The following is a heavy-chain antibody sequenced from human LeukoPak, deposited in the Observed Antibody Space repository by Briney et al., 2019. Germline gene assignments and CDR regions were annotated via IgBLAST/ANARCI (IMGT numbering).Heavy chain of an antibody. CDR1: GGSFSGYY. J-gene: IGHJ6*02. CDR2: INHSVST. D-gene: IGHD3-3*01. V-gene: IGHV4-34*01. Sequence: SETLSLTCAVYGGSFSGYYWSWIRQPPGKGLEWIGEINHSVSTNYNPSLKSRATISVDTSKKQFSWKRSCVTAADTPGYYCTRVLAPDYDFTRQSNYYHYYGMDGWRQRTTLTV. CDR3: TRVLAPDYDFTRQSNYYHYYGMDG.